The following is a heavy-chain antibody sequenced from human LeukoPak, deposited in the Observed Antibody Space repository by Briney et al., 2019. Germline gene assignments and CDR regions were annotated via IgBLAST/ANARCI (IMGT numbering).Heavy chain of an antibody. CDR1: GFTFSSYS. CDR3: AKDWSSSTYNYHYDMDV. D-gene: IGHD2-2*01. CDR2: ISGSGGLT. Sequence: PGGSLRLSCAASGFTFSSYSMNWVRQAPGKGLEWVSAISGSGGLTFYADSVKGRFTVSRDNSKNTLYLQMNSLGAEDTAVYYCAKDWSSSTYNYHYDMDVWGQGTTVTVSS. J-gene: IGHJ6*02. V-gene: IGHV3-23*01.